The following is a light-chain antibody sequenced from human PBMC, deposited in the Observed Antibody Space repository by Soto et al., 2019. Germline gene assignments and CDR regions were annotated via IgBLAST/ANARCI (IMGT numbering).Light chain of an antibody. CDR2: EGN. CDR3: CSYAPSRSLL. Sequence: QSVLTQPASVSGSTVQSITISCTGTSSDVGTYNLVTWYQQHPGKAPKRIIYEGNKRPSGVSNRFSASKSGNTASLTISGRQDDDEADYYCCSYAPSRSLLFGGVTQLTVL. CDR1: SSDVGTYNL. J-gene: IGLJ7*01. V-gene: IGLV2-23*01.